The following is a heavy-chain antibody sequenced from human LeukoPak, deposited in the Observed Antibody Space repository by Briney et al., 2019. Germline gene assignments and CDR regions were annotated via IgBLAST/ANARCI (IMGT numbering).Heavy chain of an antibody. J-gene: IGHJ6*03. V-gene: IGHV5-51*01. CDR2: IYRGDSDT. D-gene: IGHD5-12*01. Sequence: GSLQISCNGSGYSFTSYWIGWVRRMPGKGGEGKGIIYRGDSDTRYSPSFQGQVTISADKSINTAYLQWSSLKASDTAMYYCTRTADGGYDNYMDVWGKGTTVTISS. CDR1: GYSFTSYW. CDR3: TRTADGGYDNYMDV.